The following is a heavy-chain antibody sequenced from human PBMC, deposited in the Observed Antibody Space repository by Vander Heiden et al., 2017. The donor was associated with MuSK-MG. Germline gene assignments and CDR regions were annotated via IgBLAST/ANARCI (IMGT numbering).Heavy chain of an antibody. Sequence: QVTLRESGPALVKPTQTFTLTCTFSGFSLSTSGMCVSWIRQPPGKALEWLALIDWDDDKYYSTSLKTRLTISKDTSKNQVVLTMTNMDPVDTATYYCARMLYGSGSYQSGYYYGMDVWGQGTTVTVSS. V-gene: IGHV2-70*01. CDR1: GFSLSTSGMC. CDR2: IDWDDDK. CDR3: ARMLYGSGSYQSGYYYGMDV. J-gene: IGHJ6*02. D-gene: IGHD3-10*01.